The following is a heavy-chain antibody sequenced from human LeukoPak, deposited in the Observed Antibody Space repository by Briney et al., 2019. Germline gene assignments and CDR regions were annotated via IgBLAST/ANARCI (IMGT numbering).Heavy chain of an antibody. CDR3: ARRAGAYSHPYDY. Sequence: SGGSLRLSCTVSGFTVSSNSMSWVRQAPGKGLEWVSFIYSDNTHYSDSVKGRFTISRDNSKNILYLQMNSLRAEDTAVYYCARRAGAYSHPYDYWGQGTLVTVSS. V-gene: IGHV3-53*01. CDR2: IYSDNT. J-gene: IGHJ4*02. CDR1: GFTVSSNS. D-gene: IGHD4/OR15-4a*01.